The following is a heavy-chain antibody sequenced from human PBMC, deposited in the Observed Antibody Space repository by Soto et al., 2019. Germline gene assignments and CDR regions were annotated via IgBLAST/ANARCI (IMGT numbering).Heavy chain of an antibody. D-gene: IGHD6-13*01. V-gene: IGHV3-33*08. J-gene: IGHJ4*02. CDR3: ARDYTRSWSPSY. CDR1: GFTFTNAC. CDR2: IWYDGSNK. Sequence: PGGSLRLSCAASGFTFTNACMTWVRQAPGKGLEWVAVIWYDGSNKYYVDSVKGRFIISRDNSKNTVYLQMNSLRAEDTAVYYCARDYTRSWSPSYWGQGTLVTVSS.